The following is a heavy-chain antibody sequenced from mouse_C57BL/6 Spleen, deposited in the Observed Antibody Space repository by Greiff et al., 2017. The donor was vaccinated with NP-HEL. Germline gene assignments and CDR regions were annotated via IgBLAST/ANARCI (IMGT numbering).Heavy chain of an antibody. CDR1: GFTFSSYG. D-gene: IGHD2-4*01. Sequence: EVQVVESGGDLVKPGGSLKLSCAASGFTFSSYGMSWVRQTPDKRLEWVATISSGGSYNYYPDSVKGRFTISRDNAKNTLYLQMSSLKSEDTAMYYCAREYDYDERGYAMDYWGQGTSVTVSS. CDR3: AREYDYDERGYAMDY. V-gene: IGHV5-6*01. J-gene: IGHJ4*01. CDR2: ISSGGSYN.